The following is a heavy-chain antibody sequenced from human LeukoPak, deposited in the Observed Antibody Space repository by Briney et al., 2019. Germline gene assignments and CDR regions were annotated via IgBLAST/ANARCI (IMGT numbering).Heavy chain of an antibody. CDR3: ARTSLNWFDP. CDR1: GFTFDDYA. Sequence: GGSLRLSCAASGFTFDDYAMHWVRQAPGKGLEWVSSISSSSSYIYYADSVKGRFTISRDNAKNSLYLEMNSLRGEDTAVYYCARTSLNWFDPWGQGTLVTVSS. D-gene: IGHD5/OR15-5a*01. CDR2: ISSSSSYI. J-gene: IGHJ5*02. V-gene: IGHV3-21*01.